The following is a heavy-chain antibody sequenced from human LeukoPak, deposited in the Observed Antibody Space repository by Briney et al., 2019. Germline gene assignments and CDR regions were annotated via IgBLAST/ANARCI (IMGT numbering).Heavy chain of an antibody. Sequence: GGSLRLSCSASGFTFSDSLMHWVRQAPGKGLQYVSAISSNGDSTYYADSVKGRFTISRDNSKNTLYLQMSSVRPEDTAVYYCVKPQYSTGWLGYWGQGTLVTVSS. CDR2: ISSNGDST. V-gene: IGHV3-64D*06. CDR1: GFTFSDSL. D-gene: IGHD6-19*01. J-gene: IGHJ4*02. CDR3: VKPQYSTGWLGY.